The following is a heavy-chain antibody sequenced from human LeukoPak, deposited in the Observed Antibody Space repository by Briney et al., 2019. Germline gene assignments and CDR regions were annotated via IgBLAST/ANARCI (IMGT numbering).Heavy chain of an antibody. J-gene: IGHJ4*02. Sequence: GGSLRLSCVASGFTFSNAWMSWVRQAPGKGLEWVGRIKSTTDGGTTDYAAPVKGRFTISRDDSKNTLYVRMNGLKTEDTAVYYCTGRAYGYWGQGTLVTVSS. CDR1: GFTFSNAW. V-gene: IGHV3-15*01. D-gene: IGHD2-8*01. CDR2: IKSTTDGGTT. CDR3: TGRAYGY.